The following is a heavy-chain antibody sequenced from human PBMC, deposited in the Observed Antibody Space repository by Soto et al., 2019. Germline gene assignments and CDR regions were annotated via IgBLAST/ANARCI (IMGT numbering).Heavy chain of an antibody. Sequence: LRLSCAASGFTFSSYAMSWVRQAPGKGLEWVSAISGSGGSTYYADSVKGRFTISRDNSKNTLYLQMNSLRAEDTAVYYCAKDPAAVSYYYDSSGYFDYWGQGTLVTVS. D-gene: IGHD3-22*01. CDR2: ISGSGGST. J-gene: IGHJ4*02. V-gene: IGHV3-23*01. CDR3: AKDPAAVSYYYDSSGYFDY. CDR1: GFTFSSYA.